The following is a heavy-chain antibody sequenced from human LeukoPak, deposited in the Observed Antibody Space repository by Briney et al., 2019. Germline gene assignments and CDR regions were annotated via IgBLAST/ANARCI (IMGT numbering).Heavy chain of an antibody. D-gene: IGHD2-21*02. CDR2: IKSKTDGGTT. CDR3: TPDLYCVGHCYPSGDY. V-gene: IGHV3-15*01. J-gene: IGHJ4*02. Sequence: GGSLRLSCAASGFTFSNAWMSWVRQAPGKGLEWVGRIKSKTDGGTTDYAAPVKGRFTISRDDSKNTLYRQMNSLKTEDTAVYYCTPDLYCVGHCYPSGDYLGQGTLVTVSS. CDR1: GFTFSNAW.